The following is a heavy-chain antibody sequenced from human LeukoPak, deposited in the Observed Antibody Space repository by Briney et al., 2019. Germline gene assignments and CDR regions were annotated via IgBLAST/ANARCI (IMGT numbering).Heavy chain of an antibody. CDR3: AKGTSGPRPHYFDY. J-gene: IGHJ4*02. V-gene: IGHV3-23*01. Sequence: GGSLRLSCAASGFTFSNYAMSWVRQTPGKGLEWVSAISDNGGSTYYADSVKGRFTISRDNSKNTLYLQMNSLRAEDTAVYSRAKGTSGPRPHYFDYWGQGTLVTVSS. D-gene: IGHD3-3*01. CDR1: GFTFSNYA. CDR2: ISDNGGST.